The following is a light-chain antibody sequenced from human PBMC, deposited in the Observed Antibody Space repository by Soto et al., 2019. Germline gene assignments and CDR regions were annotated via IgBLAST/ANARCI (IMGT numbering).Light chain of an antibody. CDR3: SSYAGSSVF. Sequence: QSALTQPRSVSGSPGQSVTISCTGTSSDVGGYNYVSWYQQHPGKAPKLMIYDVSERPSGVPDRFSGSNSGNTASLTISGLQAEDEADYSCSSYAGSSVFFGGGTKLTVL. CDR2: DVS. J-gene: IGLJ2*01. CDR1: SSDVGGYNY. V-gene: IGLV2-11*01.